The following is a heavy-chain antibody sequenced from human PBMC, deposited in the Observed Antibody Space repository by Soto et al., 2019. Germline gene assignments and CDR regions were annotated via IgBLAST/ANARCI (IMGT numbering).Heavy chain of an antibody. Sequence: QVQLVESGGGVVQPGTSLRLSCAASGFTFRSHGMHWVRQVPGKGLEWVAAISTDGRSKYYADSVKGRFSISRDNSENTMDLQMNSLRVEDTAMYYCAKQYEFGGLEDYWGQGTLVTVSS. D-gene: IGHD3-3*01. CDR2: ISTDGRSK. CDR3: AKQYEFGGLEDY. CDR1: GFTFRSHG. V-gene: IGHV3-30*18. J-gene: IGHJ4*02.